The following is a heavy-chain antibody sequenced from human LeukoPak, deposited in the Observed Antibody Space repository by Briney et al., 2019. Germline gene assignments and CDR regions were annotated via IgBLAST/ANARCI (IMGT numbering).Heavy chain of an antibody. J-gene: IGHJ4*02. CDR1: GGSISSYY. D-gene: IGHD4-17*01. CDR3: ARIGDYEGHY. CDR2: IYYSGST. Sequence: KASETLSLTCTVSGGSISSYYWSWIRQPPGKGLEWIGYIYYSGSTNYNPSLKSRVTISVDTSKNQFSLKLSSVTAADTAVYYCARIGDYEGHYWGQGTLVTVSS. V-gene: IGHV4-59*01.